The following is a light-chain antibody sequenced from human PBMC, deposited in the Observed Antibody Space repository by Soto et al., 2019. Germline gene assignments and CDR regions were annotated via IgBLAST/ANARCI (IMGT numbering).Light chain of an antibody. CDR3: QQYNNWPPET. CDR2: DAS. CDR1: QSVSDN. Sequence: ETVMKHSPATLSLSAGEGATLYFRASQSVSDNLAWYQQRPGQGPRLLIYDASNRATGIPARFSGSGSGTEFTLTISSLQSEDFAVYYCQQYNNWPPETFGQGTKVDIK. V-gene: IGKV3D-15*01. J-gene: IGKJ1*01.